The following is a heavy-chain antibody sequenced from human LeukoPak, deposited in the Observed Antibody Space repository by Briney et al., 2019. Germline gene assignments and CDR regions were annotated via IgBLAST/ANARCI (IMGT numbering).Heavy chain of an antibody. D-gene: IGHD5-18*01. Sequence: SETLSLTCAVYGGSFSGYYWSWIRQSPGKGQEWIGEINHSGSTNYNPSLKSRVTISVDTSKNQFSLKLSSVTAADTAVYYCARKSVDTAMVLQAAFDYWGQGTLVTVSS. V-gene: IGHV4-34*01. CDR1: GGSFSGYY. J-gene: IGHJ4*02. CDR3: ARKSVDTAMVLQAAFDY. CDR2: INHSGST.